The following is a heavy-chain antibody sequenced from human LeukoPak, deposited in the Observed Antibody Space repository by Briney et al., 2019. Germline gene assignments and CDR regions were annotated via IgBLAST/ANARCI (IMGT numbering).Heavy chain of an antibody. J-gene: IGHJ4*02. Sequence: ASVKVSCKASGYTFTSYYMHRVRQAPGQGLEWMGIINPSGGSTSYAQKFQGRVTMTRDTSTSTVYMELSSLRSEDTAVYYCATEQAVAGTIDYWGQGTLVTVSS. CDR1: GYTFTSYY. D-gene: IGHD6-19*01. CDR2: INPSGGST. CDR3: ATEQAVAGTIDY. V-gene: IGHV1-46*01.